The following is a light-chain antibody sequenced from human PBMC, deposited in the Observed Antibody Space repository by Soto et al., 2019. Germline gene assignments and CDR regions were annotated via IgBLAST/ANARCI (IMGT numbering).Light chain of an antibody. CDR3: QQHGGSPIT. CDR1: QSVSSSY. CDR2: GAS. Sequence: IVMTQSPATLSVSPGERATLSCRASQSVSSSYLAWYQQRPGQAPRLLIYGASTRATGVPARFSGSGSGTDFTLTISRLEPGDFAVYYCQQHGGSPITFGQGTRLEI. V-gene: IGKV3-20*01. J-gene: IGKJ5*01.